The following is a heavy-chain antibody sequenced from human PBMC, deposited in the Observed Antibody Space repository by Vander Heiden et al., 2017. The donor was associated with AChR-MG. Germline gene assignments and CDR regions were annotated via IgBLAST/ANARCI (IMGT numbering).Heavy chain of an antibody. J-gene: IGHJ4*02. D-gene: IGHD1-1*01. CDR3: ARERTGVEALAGGVDY. CDR2: IYYSGST. V-gene: IGHV4-31*03. Sequence: QVQLQESGPGLVKPSQTLSLTCTVSGGSISSGGYYWSWIRQHPGKGLEWIGYIYYSGSTYYNPSLKSRVTISVDTSKNQFSLKLSSVTAADTAVYYCARERTGVEALAGGVDYWGQGTLVTVSS. CDR1: GGSISSGGYY.